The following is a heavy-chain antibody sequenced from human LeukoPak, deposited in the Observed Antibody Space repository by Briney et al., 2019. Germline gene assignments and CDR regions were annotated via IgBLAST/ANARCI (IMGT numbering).Heavy chain of an antibody. J-gene: IGHJ4*02. CDR1: GGSISSSSYY. CDR2: MHYSGST. CDR3: ARQGDYNYGDYAHY. V-gene: IGHV4-39*01. Sequence: PSETLSLTCTVSGGSISSSSYYWAWIPQPPGKGLERIGSMHYSGSTYSNPSLKSRVTISVDTSKNQFSLKMSSVTAADTAFYYCARQGDYNYGDYAHYWGQGTLVTVSS. D-gene: IGHD4-17*01.